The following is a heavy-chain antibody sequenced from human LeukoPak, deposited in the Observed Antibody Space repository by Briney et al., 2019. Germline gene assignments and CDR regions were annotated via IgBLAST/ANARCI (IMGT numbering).Heavy chain of an antibody. J-gene: IGHJ4*02. Sequence: SQTLSLTCALYGGSFSGYYWSWIPQPPGKGQEWIGESYHSGSTNSNPSLKSRSTISVDTSKNQFSLKLSSVTAADTAVYYCARGLSPRINMVRGVRPPFRGVFDYWGQGTLVTVSS. CDR3: ARGLSPRINMVRGVRPPFRGVFDY. D-gene: IGHD3-10*01. V-gene: IGHV4-34*01. CDR1: GGSFSGYY. CDR2: SYHSGST.